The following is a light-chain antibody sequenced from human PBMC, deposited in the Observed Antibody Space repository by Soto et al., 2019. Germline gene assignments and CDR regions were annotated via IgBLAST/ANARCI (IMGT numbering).Light chain of an antibody. Sequence: EIVLTQSPGTLSLSPGERATLSCRASQTVSTNFLAWYKQKPGQAPRLLIHGASGRSSGIPDRFSGSRSGTDFTLTISRLEAADFAVYYCQLYGNSPRYTFGQGTKLEIK. CDR2: GAS. V-gene: IGKV3-20*01. CDR1: QTVSTNF. J-gene: IGKJ2*01. CDR3: QLYGNSPRYT.